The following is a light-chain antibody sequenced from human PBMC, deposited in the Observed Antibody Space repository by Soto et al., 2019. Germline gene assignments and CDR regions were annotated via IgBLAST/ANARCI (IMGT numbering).Light chain of an antibody. CDR1: QSISSW. Sequence: DIQMTQSPSTLSASVGDRVTITCRASQSISSWLAWYQQKPGKAPKLLIYKASSLESGVPSRFSVSGSGTEFTLTISSLQPDDFATYYCQQYKSYWTFGQGTKVEI. CDR3: QQYKSYWT. J-gene: IGKJ1*01. V-gene: IGKV1-5*03. CDR2: KAS.